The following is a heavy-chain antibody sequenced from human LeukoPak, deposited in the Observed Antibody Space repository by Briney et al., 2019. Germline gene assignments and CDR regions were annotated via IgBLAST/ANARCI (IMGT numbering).Heavy chain of an antibody. Sequence: PSETLSLTCTVSGGSISSSSYYWGWIPQPPGKGLEWNGNIYYSASTYYNPSLKSSVTISVDTSKNHFSLKLSSVTAADTAVYYCASSIAAFFDYWGQGTLVTVSS. V-gene: IGHV4-39*02. CDR3: ASSIAAFFDY. D-gene: IGHD6-6*01. J-gene: IGHJ4*02. CDR2: IYYSAST. CDR1: GGSISSSSYY.